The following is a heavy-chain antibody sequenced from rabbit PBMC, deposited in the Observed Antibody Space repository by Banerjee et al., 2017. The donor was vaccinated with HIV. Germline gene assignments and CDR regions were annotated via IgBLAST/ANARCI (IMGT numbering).Heavy chain of an antibody. CDR1: GFSLSSYA. Sequence: QEQLVESGGGLVQPEGSLTLTCTASGFSLSSYAMSWVRQAPGKGLEWTGYINTGSGSTHYASWAKGRFTISKTSSTTVTLQMTSLTAADTATYFCARGYAGSLALWGPGTLVTVS. CDR2: INTGSGST. D-gene: IGHD4-2*01. J-gene: IGHJ4*01. CDR3: ARGYAGSLAL. V-gene: IGHV1S45*01.